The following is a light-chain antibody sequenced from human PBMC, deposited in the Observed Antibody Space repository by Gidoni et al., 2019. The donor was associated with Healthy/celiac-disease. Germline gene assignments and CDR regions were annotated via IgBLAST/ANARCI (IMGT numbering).Light chain of an antibody. Sequence: QSALTQPASVSGSPGQSITISCTGTSSDVGGSNYVSWYQQHPGKAPKLMIYEVRNRPSGVSNRFSGSKSGNTASLTISGLQAEDEADYYCSSYTSSSTVFGGGTKLTVL. V-gene: IGLV2-14*01. CDR1: SSDVGGSNY. CDR2: EVR. J-gene: IGLJ3*02. CDR3: SSYTSSSTV.